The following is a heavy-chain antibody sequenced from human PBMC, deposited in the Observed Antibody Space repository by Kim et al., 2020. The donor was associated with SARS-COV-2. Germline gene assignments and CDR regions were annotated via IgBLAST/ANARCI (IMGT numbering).Heavy chain of an antibody. D-gene: IGHD2-2*01. CDR2: ISYDGSNK. J-gene: IGHJ6*02. CDR3: ARDREYQLLSYMGMYYYYGMDV. V-gene: IGHV3-30-3*01. CDR1: GFTFSSYA. Sequence: GGSLRLSCAASGFTFSSYAMHWVRQAPGKGLEWVAVISYDGSNKYYADSVKGRFTISRANSKNTLYLQMNILRAEDTAVYYCARDREYQLLSYMGMYYYYGMDVWGQGTTVTVPS.